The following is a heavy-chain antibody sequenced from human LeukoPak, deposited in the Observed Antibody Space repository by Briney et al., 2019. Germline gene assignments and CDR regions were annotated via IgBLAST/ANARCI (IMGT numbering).Heavy chain of an antibody. CDR3: ARDLYVAGDYYDSSGYYPDY. D-gene: IGHD3-22*01. CDR1: GFNLSSYG. J-gene: IGHJ4*02. V-gene: IGHV3-30*03. Sequence: GGSLRLSCVVSGFNLSSYGMHWVRQAPGKGLEWVAVISYDGSNKNYEDSVKGRFSISRDISKNTLHLEMNSLRPDDTAVYYCARDLYVAGDYYDSSGYYPDYWGQGTLVTVSS. CDR2: ISYDGSNK.